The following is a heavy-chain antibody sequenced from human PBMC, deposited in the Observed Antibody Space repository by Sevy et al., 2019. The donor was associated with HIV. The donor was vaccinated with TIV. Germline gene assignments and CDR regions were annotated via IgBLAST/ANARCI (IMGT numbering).Heavy chain of an antibody. D-gene: IGHD3-10*01. CDR1: GFTFSSYA. J-gene: IGHJ5*02. V-gene: IGHV3-23*01. CDR2: ISGSGGST. CDR3: AKEGTTMVRGVIIKPDNWFDP. Sequence: GGSLRLSCAASGFTFSSYAMSWVRQAPGKGLEWVSAISGSGGSTYNADSVKGRFTISRDNSKNTLYLQMNRLRAEDTAVYYCAKEGTTMVRGVIIKPDNWFDPWGQGTLVTVSS.